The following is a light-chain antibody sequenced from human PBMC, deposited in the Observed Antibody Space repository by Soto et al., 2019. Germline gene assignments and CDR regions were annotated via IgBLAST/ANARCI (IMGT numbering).Light chain of an antibody. CDR3: QQYNNWPPT. V-gene: IGKV3-15*01. J-gene: IGKJ5*01. CDR2: GAS. Sequence: EIVMTQSPATLSVSPGERATLSCRASQSVSSNLAWYQQKPGQAPRLLIYGASTRATGIPARFSGSGSGTEFTLNISSLQSEDFAVYYCQQYNNWPPTFGQGTRLEMK. CDR1: QSVSSN.